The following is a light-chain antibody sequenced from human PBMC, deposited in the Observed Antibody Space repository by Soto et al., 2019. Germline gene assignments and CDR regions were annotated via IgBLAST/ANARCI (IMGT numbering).Light chain of an antibody. J-gene: IGKJ4*01. Sequence: EIALTQSPATLSLSPGERATLSCRASQSVRSYLAWYQQKPGQAPRLLIYDTSNRATGIPARFSGSGSGTDFTLTISSLESEDFAVYYCQQRSNQLTFGGGTKVEI. CDR3: QQRSNQLT. V-gene: IGKV3-11*01. CDR2: DTS. CDR1: QSVRSY.